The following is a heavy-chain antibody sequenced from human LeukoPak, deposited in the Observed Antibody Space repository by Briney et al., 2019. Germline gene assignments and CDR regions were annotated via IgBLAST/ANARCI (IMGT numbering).Heavy chain of an antibody. J-gene: IGHJ4*02. V-gene: IGHV3-74*01. D-gene: IGHD3-10*01. Sequence: GGSLRLSRAASGFPFSGFWMHWVRQAPGKGLVWVSRINGDGSGTSYADSVKGRFTISRDNTKNTLYLQMNSLSVEDTAVYYCARGTYASGSYYQTYWGQGTLLTVSS. CDR1: GFPFSGFW. CDR3: ARGTYASGSYYQTY. CDR2: INGDGSGT.